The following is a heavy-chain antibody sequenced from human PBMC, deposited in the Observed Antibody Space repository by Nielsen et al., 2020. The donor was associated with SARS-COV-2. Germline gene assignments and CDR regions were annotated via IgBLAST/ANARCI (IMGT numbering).Heavy chain of an antibody. D-gene: IGHD6-13*01. V-gene: IGHV3-7*01. J-gene: IGHJ6*02. CDR3: ARVSRYSSSWYGTYYYYGMDV. CDR1: GFTFSSYW. Sequence: GGSLRLSCAASGFTFSSYWMSWVRQAPGKGLERVANIKQDGSEKYYVDSVKGRFTISRDNAKNSLYLQMNSLRAEDTAVYYCARVSRYSSSWYGTYYYYGMDVWGQGTTVTVSS. CDR2: IKQDGSEK.